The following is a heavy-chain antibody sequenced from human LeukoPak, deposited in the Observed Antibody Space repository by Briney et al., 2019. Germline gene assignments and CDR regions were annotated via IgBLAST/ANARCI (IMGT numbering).Heavy chain of an antibody. CDR1: GFTFSSYE. CDR3: ARALWRTVVTAFGY. CDR2: ISSSGNTI. J-gene: IGHJ4*02. V-gene: IGHV3-48*03. D-gene: IGHD4-23*01. Sequence: QPGGSLRLSCAASGFTFSSYEMNWVRQAPGKGLEWVSYISSSGNTIYHADSVKGRLTISRDNAKNSLYLQMNSLRAEDTAVYYCARALWRTVVTAFGYWGQGTLVTVSS.